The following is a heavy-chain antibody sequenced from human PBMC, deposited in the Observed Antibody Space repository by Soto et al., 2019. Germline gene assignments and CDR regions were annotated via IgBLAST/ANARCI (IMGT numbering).Heavy chain of an antibody. CDR3: AKDSVFSSGWDFDF. CDR2: IRWNSDGI. Sequence: EVHLVESGGGVVQPGRSLRLSCAASGFSIENYAMHWVRQVPGKGLEWVSGIRWNSDGIGYADSVKGRFTISRDDAKNSLYLQMNSLRAEDMALYYCAKDSVFSSGWDFDFWGQRTLVTVSS. CDR1: GFSIENYA. V-gene: IGHV3-9*03. J-gene: IGHJ4*02. D-gene: IGHD6-19*01.